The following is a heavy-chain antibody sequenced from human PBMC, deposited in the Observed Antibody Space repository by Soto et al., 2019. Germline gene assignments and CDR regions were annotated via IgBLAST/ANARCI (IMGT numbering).Heavy chain of an antibody. V-gene: IGHV1-69*02. CDR1: GGTFSSYT. CDR2: IIPILGIA. Sequence: QVQLVQSGAEVKKPGSSVKVSCKASGGTFSSYTISWVRQAPGQGLEWMGRIIPILGIANYAQKFQGRVTITADKSTSTAYMELSSLRSEDTAVYYCAGPRDRLRYCSGGSCLYYYYMDVWGKGTTVTVSS. CDR3: AGPRDRLRYCSGGSCLYYYYMDV. J-gene: IGHJ6*03. D-gene: IGHD2-15*01.